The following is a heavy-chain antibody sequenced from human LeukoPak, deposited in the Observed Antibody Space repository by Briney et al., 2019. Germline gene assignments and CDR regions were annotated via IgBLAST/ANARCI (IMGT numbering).Heavy chain of an antibody. D-gene: IGHD1-14*01. CDR1: GFTFSSYA. Sequence: GRSLRLSCAASGFTFSSYAMHWVRQAPGKGLEWVAVISYDGSNTNYGDSVKGQFTISRDNLKNTLYLQMNSLRPEDTAVYYCARGPSITTVSYFQYWGQGILVTVSS. J-gene: IGHJ4*02. V-gene: IGHV3-30*04. CDR2: ISYDGSNT. CDR3: ARGPSITTVSYFQY.